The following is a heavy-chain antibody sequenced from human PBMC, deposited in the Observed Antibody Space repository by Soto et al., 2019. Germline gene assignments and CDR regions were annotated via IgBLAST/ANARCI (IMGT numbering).Heavy chain of an antibody. Sequence: ASVKVSCKASGYTFTGYYMNWVRQAPGQGLEWMGWINPNTGGTNYAQKFQDRVTMTRDTSITTAYMELSRLRSDDTAVYSCARDAGVAHDYFDYWGQGTLVTVSS. CDR3: ARDAGVAHDYFDY. CDR2: INPNTGGT. CDR1: GYTFTGYY. J-gene: IGHJ4*02. V-gene: IGHV1-2*02.